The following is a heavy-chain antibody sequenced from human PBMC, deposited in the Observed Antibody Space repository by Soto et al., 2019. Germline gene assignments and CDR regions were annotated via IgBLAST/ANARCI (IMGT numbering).Heavy chain of an antibody. CDR3: AKNQGVELVPLATVDWFDP. V-gene: IGHV3-23*01. D-gene: IGHD1-26*01. J-gene: IGHJ5*02. CDR1: GFIFENFG. Sequence: GGSLRLTCAASGFIFENFGMSWVRQAPGKGLEWISSISGSGFKKYYADSVKGRFTISRDNSKNTVYLELNNLSAEDTAVYHCAKNQGVELVPLATVDWFDPWGQGSVVTVSS. CDR2: ISGSGFKK.